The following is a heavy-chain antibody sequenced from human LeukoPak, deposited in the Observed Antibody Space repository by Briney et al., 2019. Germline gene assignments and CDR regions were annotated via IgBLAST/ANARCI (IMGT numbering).Heavy chain of an antibody. CDR1: GGSISSSSYY. D-gene: IGHD3-22*01. CDR2: IYYSGSA. Sequence: SETLSLTCTVSGGSISSSSYYWGWIRQPPGKGLEWIGSIYYSGSAYYNPSLKSRVTISVDTSENQFSLKLSSVTAADTAVYYCARVGGAYYYDSSGSRAHWFDPWGQGTLVTVSS. V-gene: IGHV4-39*07. CDR3: ARVGGAYYYDSSGSRAHWFDP. J-gene: IGHJ5*02.